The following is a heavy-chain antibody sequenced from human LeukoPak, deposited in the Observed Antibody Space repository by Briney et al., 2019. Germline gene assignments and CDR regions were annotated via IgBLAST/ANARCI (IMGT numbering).Heavy chain of an antibody. CDR3: AKGAGGFSYYNWFDP. J-gene: IGHJ5*02. CDR1: GGSISRSRYY. Sequence: TSETLSLTCTVSGGSISRSRYYWGWIRQPPGKGLEWIGSIYYSGSTYYNPSLKSRVTTSVDTSKNQFSLKLASVTAADTAIYYCAKGAGGFSYYNWFDPWGQGTLVTVSS. V-gene: IGHV4-39*07. D-gene: IGHD5-18*01. CDR2: IYYSGST.